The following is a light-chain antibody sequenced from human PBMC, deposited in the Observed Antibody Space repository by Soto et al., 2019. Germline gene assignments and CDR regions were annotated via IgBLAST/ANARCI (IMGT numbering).Light chain of an antibody. Sequence: DIQMTQSPSTLSASVGDRVTITCRASQSIDTWLAWYQQKPGKAPKLLIYDASSLEGGVPSRFSGSGSGTEFTLTIRSLQPDDFATYYCQQYNSYPITFGQGTRLEIK. CDR3: QQYNSYPIT. V-gene: IGKV1-5*01. CDR1: QSIDTW. J-gene: IGKJ5*01. CDR2: DAS.